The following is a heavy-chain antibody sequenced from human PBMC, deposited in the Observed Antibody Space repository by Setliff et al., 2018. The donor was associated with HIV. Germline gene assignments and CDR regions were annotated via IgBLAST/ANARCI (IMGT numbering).Heavy chain of an antibody. Sequence: GESLKISCKGSGYTFTTYWIGWVRQMPGKGLEWMAIIYPGDSDTRYSPSFRGQVTISADKSISTVYLQWNSLQASDTAMYYCARGFYGDYYFDYWGQGTLVTVSS. D-gene: IGHD4-17*01. CDR2: IYPGDSDT. CDR3: ARGFYGDYYFDY. CDR1: GYTFTTYW. J-gene: IGHJ4*02. V-gene: IGHV5-51*01.